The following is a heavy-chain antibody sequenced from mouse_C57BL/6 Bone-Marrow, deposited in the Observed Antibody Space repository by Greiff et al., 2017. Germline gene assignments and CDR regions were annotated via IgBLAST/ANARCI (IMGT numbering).Heavy chain of an antibody. Sequence: VQLQQPGAELVMPGASVKLSCKASGYTFTSSWMHWVKQRPGQGLEWIGEIDPSDSYTNYNQKFKGKSTLTVEKYSSIAYMQLSSRTSEDSAVYYGARLRDGYAWFAYWGQGTLGTVSA. CDR3: ARLRDGYAWFAY. CDR2: IDPSDSYT. D-gene: IGHD2-3*01. V-gene: IGHV1-69*01. CDR1: GYTFTSSW. J-gene: IGHJ3*01.